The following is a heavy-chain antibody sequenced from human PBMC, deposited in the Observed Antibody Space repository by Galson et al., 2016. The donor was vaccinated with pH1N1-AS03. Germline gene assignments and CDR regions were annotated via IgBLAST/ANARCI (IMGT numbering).Heavy chain of an antibody. CDR2: IYSGGRT. CDR1: GLTVNTNY. Sequence: SLRLSCAASGLTVNTNYMSWVRQAPGKGLEWVSTIYSGGRTYYADSGKGRFTISRDNSKNTLYLQMNSLRAEDTAVHYCVRNDYENVDLQGFYFDYWGQGTLVTVSS. V-gene: IGHV3-53*01. D-gene: IGHD4/OR15-4a*01. CDR3: VRNDYENVDLQGFYFDY. J-gene: IGHJ4*02.